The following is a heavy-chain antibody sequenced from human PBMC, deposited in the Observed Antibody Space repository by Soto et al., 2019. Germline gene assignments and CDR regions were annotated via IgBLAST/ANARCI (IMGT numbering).Heavy chain of an antibody. Sequence: SETLSLTCTVSGGSISSYYWSWIRQPPGKGLEWIGYIYYSGSTNYNPSLKSRVTISVDTSKNQFSLKLSSVTAADTAVYYCARGCSNYAFRWFDPWGQGTLVTVSS. CDR1: GGSISSYY. V-gene: IGHV4-59*01. J-gene: IGHJ5*02. CDR2: IYYSGST. D-gene: IGHD4-4*01. CDR3: ARGCSNYAFRWFDP.